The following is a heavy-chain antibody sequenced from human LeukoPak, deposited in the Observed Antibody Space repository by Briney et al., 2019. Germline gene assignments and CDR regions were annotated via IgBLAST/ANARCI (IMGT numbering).Heavy chain of an antibody. CDR2: MNPNSGNT. Sequence: ASVKVSCKASGYTFTSYDINWVRQATGQGLEWMGWMNPNSGNTGYAQKFQGRVTMTRNTSISIAYMELSSLRSEDTAVYYCARGLYCSGGSCYLVDYWGQGTLVTVSS. J-gene: IGHJ4*02. CDR3: ARGLYCSGGSCYLVDY. V-gene: IGHV1-8*01. CDR1: GYTFTSYD. D-gene: IGHD2-15*01.